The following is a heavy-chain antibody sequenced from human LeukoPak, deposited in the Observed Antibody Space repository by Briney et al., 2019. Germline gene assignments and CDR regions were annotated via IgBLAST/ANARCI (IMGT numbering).Heavy chain of an antibody. D-gene: IGHD3-10*01. Sequence: GGSLRLSCAASGFTFSSYSMNWVRQAPGKGLEWVSSISSSSSYIYYADSVKRLFTISRDNVKNSLYMQMNSVRGEDMAVYFCAREGVGELAYWGQGTLVTVSS. CDR2: ISSSSSYI. CDR3: AREGVGELAY. J-gene: IGHJ4*02. V-gene: IGHV3-21*01. CDR1: GFTFSSYS.